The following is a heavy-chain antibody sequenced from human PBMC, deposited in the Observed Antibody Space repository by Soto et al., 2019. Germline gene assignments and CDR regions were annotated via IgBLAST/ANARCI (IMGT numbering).Heavy chain of an antibody. CDR1: GGSFSGYY. CDR3: ARAFTWGVAVAGP. J-gene: IGHJ4*02. D-gene: IGHD6-19*01. V-gene: IGHV4-34*01. Sequence: SETLSLTCAVYGGSFSGYYWSWIRQPPGKGLEWIGEINHSGSTNYNPSLKSRVTISVDTSKNQFSLKLSSVTAADTAVYYCARAFTWGVAVAGPWSQGTLVTVSS. CDR2: INHSGST.